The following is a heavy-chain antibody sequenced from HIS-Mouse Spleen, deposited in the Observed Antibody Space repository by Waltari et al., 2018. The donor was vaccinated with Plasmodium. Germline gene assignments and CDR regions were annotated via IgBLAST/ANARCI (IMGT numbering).Heavy chain of an antibody. D-gene: IGHD1-26*01. Sequence: QVQLQESGTGLVKPSETLSLTCTVSGGSISSYYWTWIRQRPGKGLEWIGYIYYSGSTNYNPSLKSRVTISVDTSKNQFSLKLSSVTAADTAVYYCAREVNSGTFDYWGQGTLVTVSS. J-gene: IGHJ4*02. CDR1: GGSISSYY. CDR2: IYYSGST. V-gene: IGHV4-59*01. CDR3: AREVNSGTFDY.